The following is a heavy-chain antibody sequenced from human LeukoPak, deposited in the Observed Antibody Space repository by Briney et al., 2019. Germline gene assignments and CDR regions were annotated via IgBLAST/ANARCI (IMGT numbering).Heavy chain of an antibody. V-gene: IGHV3-11*06. CDR1: GFTFSDYY. D-gene: IGHD5-18*01. Sequence: GGSLRLSCAASGFTFSDYYMSWIRQAPGKGLAWVSYISNSDSYTNYADSVRGRFTISRDNAKNSLYPQMNSLRAEDTAVYYCTRDRLFSEETTMINIDYWGQGTLVTVSS. J-gene: IGHJ4*02. CDR3: TRDRLFSEETTMINIDY. CDR2: ISNSDSYT.